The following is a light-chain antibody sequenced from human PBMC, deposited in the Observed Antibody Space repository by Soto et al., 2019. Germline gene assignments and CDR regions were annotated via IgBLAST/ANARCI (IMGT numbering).Light chain of an antibody. CDR2: GAS. V-gene: IGKV3-15*01. J-gene: IGKJ2*01. Sequence: EVVLTQSPATLSVSPGDRATLSCRASQSVSRNLAWYQQKHGQAPRLLIYGASTRATGVPARFSGSGSATEVTLFISSLQYADVAVYYCQQYGDWPPETFGQGTKLEI. CDR3: QQYGDWPPET. CDR1: QSVSRN.